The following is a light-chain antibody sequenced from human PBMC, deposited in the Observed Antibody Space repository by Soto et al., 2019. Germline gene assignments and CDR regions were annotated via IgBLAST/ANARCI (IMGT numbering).Light chain of an antibody. CDR2: GAS. V-gene: IGKV3-20*01. J-gene: IGKJ2*01. CDR1: QSVRSTF. CDR3: RQYDTSPPTYT. Sequence: EVVLTQSPGTLSLSPGERVTLSCRTSQSVRSTFLAWYQQKPGQAPRLLIYGASTRATGIPDRFSGSGSGTDFTLTISRLEPEDSAVYSCRQYDTSPPTYTFGQGTKLEIK.